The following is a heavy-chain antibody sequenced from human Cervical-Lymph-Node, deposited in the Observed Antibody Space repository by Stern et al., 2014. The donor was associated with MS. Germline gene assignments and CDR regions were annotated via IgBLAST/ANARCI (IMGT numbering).Heavy chain of an antibody. J-gene: IGHJ6*02. D-gene: IGHD6-19*01. CDR3: ARDPGWYKVYYYGMDV. CDR1: GGTFSSYA. Sequence: VQLVESGAEVKKPGSSVKVSCKASGGTFSSYAISWVRQAPGQGLEWMGGIIPIFGTANYAQKFQGRVTITADESTSTAYMELSSLRSDDTAVYYCARDPGWYKVYYYGMDVWGQGTTVTVSS. V-gene: IGHV1-69*01. CDR2: IIPIFGTA.